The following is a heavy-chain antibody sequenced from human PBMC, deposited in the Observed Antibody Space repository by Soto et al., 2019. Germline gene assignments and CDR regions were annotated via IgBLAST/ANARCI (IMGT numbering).Heavy chain of an antibody. J-gene: IGHJ4*02. CDR2: IGGTSNVI. V-gene: IGHV3-11*01. D-gene: IGHD6-25*01. CDR3: ARVGLSAADFDY. CDR1: GFIFSANY. Sequence: PGGSLRLSCEASGFIFSANYMTWIRQAPGKGLEWVSYIGGTSNVIYYADSVEGRFTISRDNAKNSLYLQMNSLRAEDTAVYYCARVGLSAADFDYWGQGALVTVSS.